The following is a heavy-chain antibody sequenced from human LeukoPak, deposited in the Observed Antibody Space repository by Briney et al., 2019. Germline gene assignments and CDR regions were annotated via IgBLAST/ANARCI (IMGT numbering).Heavy chain of an antibody. CDR1: GGSISRYY. J-gene: IGHJ4*02. D-gene: IGHD3-16*01. V-gene: IGHV4-59*01. CDR2: IYYSGTT. CDR3: ARVGGTGDFDY. Sequence: SGTLSLTCTVSGGSISRYYWSWIRQPPGKGLEWIGYIYYSGTTDYNPSLKSRVTISVDTSKNQFSLNLSSVTAADTALYYCARVGGTGDFDYWGQGTLVTVSS.